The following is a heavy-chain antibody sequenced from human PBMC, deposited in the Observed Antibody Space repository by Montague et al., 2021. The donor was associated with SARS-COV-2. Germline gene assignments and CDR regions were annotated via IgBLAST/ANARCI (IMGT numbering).Heavy chain of an antibody. V-gene: IGHV4-39*01. CDR2: MDYVGNP. D-gene: IGHD6-13*01. Sequence: SETLSLTCTVSGGSISNRNYYWGWVRQPPGKGLEWIGSMDYVGNPFYNPPPRSRVAISIDTSKSQLSLRLQSVTTTDTAVCYCVSGRAGTVFPFSAGALDFWGQGTTVTVSS. J-gene: IGHJ3*01. CDR1: GGSISNRNYY. CDR3: VSGRAGTVFPFSAGALDF.